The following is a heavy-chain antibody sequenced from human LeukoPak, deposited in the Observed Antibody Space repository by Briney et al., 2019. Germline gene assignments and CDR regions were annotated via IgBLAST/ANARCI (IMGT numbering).Heavy chain of an antibody. CDR2: ISSSSSTI. J-gene: IGHJ4*02. CDR3: AREEGCSSTSCSFDY. Sequence: GGSLRLSCAASGFTFSSYSMNWVRQAPGKGLEWVSYISSSSSTIYYADSVKGRFTISRDNAKNSLYLQMNSLRAEDTAVYYCAREEGCSSTSCSFDYWGQGTLVTVSS. CDR1: GFTFSSYS. D-gene: IGHD2-2*01. V-gene: IGHV3-48*04.